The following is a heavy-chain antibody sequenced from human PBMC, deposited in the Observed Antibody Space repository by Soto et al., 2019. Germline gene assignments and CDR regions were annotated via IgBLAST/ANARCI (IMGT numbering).Heavy chain of an antibody. Sequence: GGSLRLSCAASGFTFSTYAMSWVRQSPGKGLEWVSAMSGSGATTHHADSVKGRFTISRDNSKNTLYLQLNSLRAEDTAVYFCAKGSGCSSVSCHLAPFKFWGKGTLVTVSS. CDR2: MSGSGATT. J-gene: IGHJ4*02. V-gene: IGHV3-23*01. D-gene: IGHD1-26*01. CDR3: AKGSGCSSVSCHLAPFKF. CDR1: GFTFSTYA.